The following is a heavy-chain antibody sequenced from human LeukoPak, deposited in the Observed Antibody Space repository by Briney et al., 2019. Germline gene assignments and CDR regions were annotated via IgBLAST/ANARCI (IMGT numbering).Heavy chain of an antibody. CDR2: ISYDGSNK. CDR1: GFTFSSYA. D-gene: IGHD4-17*01. J-gene: IGHJ4*02. Sequence: HAGGSLRLSCAASGFTFSSYAMHWVRQAPGKGLEWVAVISYDGSNKYYADSVKGRFTISRDNSKNTLYLQMNSLRAEDTAVYYCARDPGMTTVTNILDYWGRGTLVTVSS. V-gene: IGHV3-30-3*01. CDR3: ARDPGMTTVTNILDY.